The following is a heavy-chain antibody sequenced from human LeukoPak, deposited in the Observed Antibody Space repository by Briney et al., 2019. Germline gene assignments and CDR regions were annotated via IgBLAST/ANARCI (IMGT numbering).Heavy chain of an antibody. Sequence: ASVKVSCKASGYTFTNFDINWVRQAPGQGLEWMGWIGTYNGNTNYAQKLQGRVTMTTDTSTSTAYMEPRSLRSDDTAVYYCARFKESWIQLWLLDYWGQGTLVTVSS. CDR2: IGTYNGNT. V-gene: IGHV1-18*01. CDR3: ARFKESWIQLWLLDY. D-gene: IGHD5-18*01. J-gene: IGHJ4*02. CDR1: GYTFTNFD.